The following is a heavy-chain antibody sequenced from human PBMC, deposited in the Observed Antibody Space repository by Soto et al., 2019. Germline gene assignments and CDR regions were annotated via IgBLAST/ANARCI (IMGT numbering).Heavy chain of an antibody. CDR1: GGSFSSFG. Sequence: ASVKVSCKASGGSFSSFGISWVRQAPGQGLEWMGGIIPVFGRPNYAQRFRGRLTITADESTNTVYLELIDLRSEDTDVYYCAREGSGYNLWGQGTQVTVSS. CDR3: AREGSGYNL. V-gene: IGHV1-69*13. D-gene: IGHD5-18*01. J-gene: IGHJ1*01. CDR2: IIPVFGRP.